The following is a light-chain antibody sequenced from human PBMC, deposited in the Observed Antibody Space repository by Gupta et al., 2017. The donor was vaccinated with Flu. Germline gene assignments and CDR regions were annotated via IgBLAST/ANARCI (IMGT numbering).Light chain of an antibody. CDR3: QQGNNFPFT. CDR2: AAT. V-gene: IGKV1-12*01. J-gene: IGKJ3*01. Sequence: DIQMTQSPSSVSASLGDRVTITCRASQDIGSCVAWYQHKPGNAPKLLIYAATHLESGVTSRFRGSGAGTDFTLTITGLQPEDFAAYFCQQGNNFPFTFGPGTKVDV. CDR1: QDIGSC.